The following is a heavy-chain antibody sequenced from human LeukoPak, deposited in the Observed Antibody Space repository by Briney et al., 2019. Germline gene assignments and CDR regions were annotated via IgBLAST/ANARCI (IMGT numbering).Heavy chain of an antibody. D-gene: IGHD2-8*01. CDR3: ARSTLRIKYGAFDI. CDR1: GYSFTSYW. J-gene: IGHJ3*02. CDR2: IYPGDSDT. Sequence: GESLKISCQGSGYSFTSYWIGWVRQMPGKGLEWMGIIYPGDSDTRYRPSFQGQVTISADKSISTAYLQWSSLKASDTAMYYCARSTLRIKYGAFDIWGQGTMVTVSS. V-gene: IGHV5-51*01.